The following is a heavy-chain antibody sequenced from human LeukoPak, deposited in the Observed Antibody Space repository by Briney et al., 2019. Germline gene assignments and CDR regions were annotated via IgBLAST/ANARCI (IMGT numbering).Heavy chain of an antibody. Sequence: GGSLRLSCAASGFAFSSYDMTWVRQAPGKGLEWVSAISGTDGSTYYADSVKGRFTISRDNSKNTLFLQMSSLRAEDTAVYYCTTDRFAPRVLPWDYWGQGTLVTVSS. CDR1: GFAFSSYD. V-gene: IGHV3-23*01. J-gene: IGHJ4*02. CDR2: ISGTDGST. CDR3: TTDRFAPRVLPWDY. D-gene: IGHD3-10*01.